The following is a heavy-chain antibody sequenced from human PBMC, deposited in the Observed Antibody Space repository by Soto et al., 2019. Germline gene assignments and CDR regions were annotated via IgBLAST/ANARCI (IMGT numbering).Heavy chain of an antibody. D-gene: IGHD3-10*01. CDR1: GDSISSGGYY. Sequence: QVQLQESGPGLVKPSQTLSLTCTVSGDSISSGGYYWSWIRQHPGKGLEWIGYIYYSGSSYYNPSLKSLVTISVDTSKNQFSLNLNSVTAADTAVYYCARGSGSRVYQFEYWGQGTLVTVSS. V-gene: IGHV4-31*01. CDR2: IYYSGSS. CDR3: ARGSGSRVYQFEY. J-gene: IGHJ4*02.